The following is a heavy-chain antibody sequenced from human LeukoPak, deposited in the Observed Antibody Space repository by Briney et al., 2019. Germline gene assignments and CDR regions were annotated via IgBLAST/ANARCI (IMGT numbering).Heavy chain of an antibody. CDR3: AKEGHDYVWGSYQED. J-gene: IGHJ4*02. Sequence: GGTLRLSCAASGFTFSSHAMSWVRQGPGKGLDWVSAISDGGSSTYYADSVKGRFTIFRDNSKNTVYLRMNSLRAEDTAVYYCAKEGHDYVWGSYQEDWGQGTLVTVSS. V-gene: IGHV3-23*01. D-gene: IGHD3-16*01. CDR2: ISDGGSST. CDR1: GFTFSSHA.